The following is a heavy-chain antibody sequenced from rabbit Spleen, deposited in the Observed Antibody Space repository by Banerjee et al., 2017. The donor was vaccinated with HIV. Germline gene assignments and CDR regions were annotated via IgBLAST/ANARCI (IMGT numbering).Heavy chain of an antibody. CDR3: ARGSAAMTMVITGYYLSL. CDR2: IAGSSSGFT. CDR1: GFSFSSSDY. Sequence: QSLEESGGDLVKPGASLTLTCTASGFSFSSSDYMCWVRQAPGKGLEWISCIAGSSSGFTYSATWAKGRFTISKTSSTTVPLQMTSLTAPDTATYFCARGSAAMTMVITGYYLSLWGPGTLVTVS. V-gene: IGHV1S40*01. J-gene: IGHJ4*01. D-gene: IGHD2-1*01.